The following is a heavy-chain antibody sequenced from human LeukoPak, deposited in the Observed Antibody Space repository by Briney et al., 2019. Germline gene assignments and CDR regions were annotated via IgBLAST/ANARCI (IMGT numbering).Heavy chain of an antibody. CDR1: GGTFSSYA. Sequence: SVKVSCKASGGTFSSYAISWVRQAPGQGLEWMGGIIPIFGTANYAQKFQDRVTITADKSTGTAYMELSSLRSEDTAVYYCARDEGAKIAFHIWGQGTMVTVSS. J-gene: IGHJ3*02. D-gene: IGHD1-26*01. CDR3: ARDEGAKIAFHI. V-gene: IGHV1-69*06. CDR2: IIPIFGTA.